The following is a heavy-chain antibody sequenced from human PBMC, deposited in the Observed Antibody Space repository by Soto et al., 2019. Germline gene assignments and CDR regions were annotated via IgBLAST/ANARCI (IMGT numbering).Heavy chain of an antibody. CDR2: IIGSGGST. Sequence: GGSLRLSCAASGFTFSSYAMSWVRQAPGKGLEWVSAIIGSGGSTYYADSVKGRFTISRDNSKNTLYLQMNSLRAEDTAVYYCARGRIDYDFWSGHLADYYYYYMDVWGKGTTVTVSS. CDR3: ARGRIDYDFWSGHLADYYYYYMDV. CDR1: GFTFSSYA. V-gene: IGHV3-23*01. J-gene: IGHJ6*03. D-gene: IGHD3-3*01.